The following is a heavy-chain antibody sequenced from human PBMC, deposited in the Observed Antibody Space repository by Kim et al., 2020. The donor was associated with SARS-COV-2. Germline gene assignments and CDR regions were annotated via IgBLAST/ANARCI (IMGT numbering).Heavy chain of an antibody. J-gene: IGHJ6*02. CDR2: IYYSGST. Sequence: SETLSLTCTVSGGSISSSSYYWGWIRQPPGKGLEWIGSIYYSGSTYYNPPLKSRVTISVDTSKNQFSLKLSSVTAADTAVYYCARHRVTTSEIAAAGTGVVNRYYYYYGMDVWGQGTTVTVSS. CDR3: ARHRVTTSEIAAAGTGVVNRYYYYYGMDV. D-gene: IGHD6-13*01. CDR1: GGSISSSSYY. V-gene: IGHV4-39*01.